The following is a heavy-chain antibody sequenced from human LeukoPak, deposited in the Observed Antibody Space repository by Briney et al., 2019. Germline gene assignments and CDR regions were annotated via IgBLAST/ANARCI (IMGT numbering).Heavy chain of an antibody. J-gene: IGHJ6*03. Sequence: SQTLSLTCTVSGGSISSRSYYWNWIRQPAGKGLEWIGRFYTSGSTNYNPSLKSRVTISVDTSKNQFSLKLSSVTAADTAVYYCARTYCGGDCRGYYYHYYMDVWGKGTTVTISS. CDR3: ARTYCGGDCRGYYYHYYMDV. V-gene: IGHV4-61*02. D-gene: IGHD2-21*02. CDR1: GGSISSRSYY. CDR2: FYTSGST.